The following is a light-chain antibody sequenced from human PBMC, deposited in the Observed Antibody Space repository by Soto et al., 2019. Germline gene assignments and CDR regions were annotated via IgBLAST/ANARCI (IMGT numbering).Light chain of an antibody. Sequence: EVLMTQSPATLSVPPGEIATLSCRASQSVSSNLAWYQQKPGQAPRLLIYGASTRATGIPARFSGSGSGTEFTLTISSLQSEDFAVYYCQQRSNWLITFGQGTRLEIK. CDR2: GAS. CDR3: QQRSNWLIT. J-gene: IGKJ5*01. V-gene: IGKV3-15*01. CDR1: QSVSSN.